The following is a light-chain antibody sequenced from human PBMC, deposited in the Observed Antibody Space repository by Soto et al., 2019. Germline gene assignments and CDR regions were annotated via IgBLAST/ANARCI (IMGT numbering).Light chain of an antibody. CDR1: PSVSSN. CDR3: QQYYNWPRT. CDR2: GAF. Sequence: EIVMTQSPATLSVSPGERATLSCRASPSVSSNVAWYQQKPGQAPRLLIYGAFTTATGIQARFSGSGSCTEFTLAISSLQSEYFAVYDCQQYYNWPRTFGQGTKVEIK. V-gene: IGKV3-15*01. J-gene: IGKJ1*01.